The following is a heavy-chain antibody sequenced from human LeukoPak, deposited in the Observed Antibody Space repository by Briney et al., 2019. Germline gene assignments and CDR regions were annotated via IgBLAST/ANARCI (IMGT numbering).Heavy chain of an antibody. CDR2: VDPEDGET. V-gene: IGHV1-69-2*01. CDR1: GYTFTDYY. CDR3: ATGGYSGYDFGENRFDP. J-gene: IGHJ5*02. Sequence: GASVKVSCKVSGYTFTDYYMHWVQQAPGKGLEWMGLVDPEDGETIYAEKFQGRVTITADTSTDTACMELSSLRSEDTAVYYCATGGYSGYDFGENRFDPWGQGTLVTVSS. D-gene: IGHD5-12*01.